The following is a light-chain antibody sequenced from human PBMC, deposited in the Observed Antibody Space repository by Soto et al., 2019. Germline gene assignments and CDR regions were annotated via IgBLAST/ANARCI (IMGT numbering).Light chain of an antibody. CDR1: SSNIGNNF. CDR2: RSN. V-gene: IGLV1-47*01. J-gene: IGLJ1*01. Sequence: QSVLTQAPSASGAPGQRVAISCSGSSSNIGNNFVYWYQQLPGTAPKLLIYRSNQRRSGVPDRFSGSKSGTSASLAITRLQAEDEADYYCQSYDISLHNYVFGTGTKVTVL. CDR3: QSYDISLHNYV.